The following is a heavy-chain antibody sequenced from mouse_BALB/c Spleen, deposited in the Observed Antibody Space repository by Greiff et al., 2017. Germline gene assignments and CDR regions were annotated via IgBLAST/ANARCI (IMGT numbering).Heavy chain of an antibody. V-gene: IGHV3-8*02. CDR1: GDSITSGY. CDR3: ARLTVFSYGNYGWFAY. D-gene: IGHD2-1*01. J-gene: IGHJ3*01. CDR2: ISYSGST. Sequence: EVKLQESGPSLVKPSQTLSLTCSVTGDSITSGYWNWIRKFPGNKLEYMGYISYSGSTYYNPSLKSRISITRDTSKNQYYLQLNSVTTEDTATYYCARLTVFSYGNYGWFAYWGQGTLVTVSA.